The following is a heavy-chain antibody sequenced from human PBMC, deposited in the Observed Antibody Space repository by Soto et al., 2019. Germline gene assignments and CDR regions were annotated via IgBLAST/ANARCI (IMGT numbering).Heavy chain of an antibody. CDR1: GFTFSNAW. D-gene: IGHD3-10*01. CDR2: IKSKTDGGTT. J-gene: IGHJ6*03. Sequence: EVQLVESGGGLVKPGGSLRLSCAASGFTFSNAWMSWVRQAPGKGLEWVGRIKSKTDGGTTDYAAPVKGRFTISRDDSKNTLYLQMNSLKTEDTAVYYCTTVSYYGSGSPFAYYYYYMDVWGKGTTVTVSS. V-gene: IGHV3-15*01. CDR3: TTVSYYGSGSPFAYYYYYMDV.